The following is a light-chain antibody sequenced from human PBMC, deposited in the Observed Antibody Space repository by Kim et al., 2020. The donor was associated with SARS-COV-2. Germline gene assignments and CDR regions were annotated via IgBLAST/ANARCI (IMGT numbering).Light chain of an antibody. Sequence: TVTFSCTRGSGSLRSSLVQWCQQRPGSVPTIVIFEDDQRPSGVPDRFSGSFDSSSNSASLTISGLKTEDEGNYYCQSYDDTNVVFGGGTQLTVL. J-gene: IGLJ3*02. CDR2: EDD. CDR3: QSYDDTNVV. V-gene: IGLV6-57*03. CDR1: SGSLRSSL.